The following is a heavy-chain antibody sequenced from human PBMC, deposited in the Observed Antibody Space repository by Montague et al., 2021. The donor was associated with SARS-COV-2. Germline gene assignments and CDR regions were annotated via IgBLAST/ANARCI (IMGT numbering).Heavy chain of an antibody. J-gene: IGHJ3*01. CDR2: ISSSTNII. CDR3: AKGLVLRAARPDALDV. D-gene: IGHD6-6*01. V-gene: IGHV3-48*04. CDR1: GFTFSSYS. Sequence: SLRLSCAASGFTFSSYSVNWVRQAPGKGLEWISYISSSTNIIYYADSVKGRFTISRDSARNSLYLQMNSLRVDDTAVYYCAKGLVLRAARPDALDVWGQGTVVTVSS.